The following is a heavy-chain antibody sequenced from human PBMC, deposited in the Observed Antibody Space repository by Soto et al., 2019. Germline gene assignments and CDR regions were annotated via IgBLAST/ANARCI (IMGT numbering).Heavy chain of an antibody. CDR1: GFTFSDYY. CDR2: ISSSSSYT. CDR3: ARDGYLRDGYIPYGMDV. Sequence: PGGSLRLSCAASGFTFSDYYMSWIRQAPGKGLEWVSYISSSSSYTNYADSVKGRFTISRDNAKNSLYLQMNSLRAEDTAVYYCARDGYLRDGYIPYGMDVWGQGTTVTVSS. D-gene: IGHD5-12*01. V-gene: IGHV3-11*06. J-gene: IGHJ6*02.